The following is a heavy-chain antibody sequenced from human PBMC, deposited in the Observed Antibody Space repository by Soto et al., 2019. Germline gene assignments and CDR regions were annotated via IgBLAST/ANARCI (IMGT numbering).Heavy chain of an antibody. D-gene: IGHD5-18*01. V-gene: IGHV4-59*01. J-gene: IGHJ6*03. CDR1: GGSISSYY. CDR2: IYYSGST. Sequence: SETLSLTCTVSGGSISSYYWSWIRQPPGKGLEWIGYIYYSGSTNYNPSLKSRVTISVDTSKNQFSLKLSSVTAADTAVYYCARADGYTYYYYMDVWGKGTTVTVSS. CDR3: ARADGYTYYYYMDV.